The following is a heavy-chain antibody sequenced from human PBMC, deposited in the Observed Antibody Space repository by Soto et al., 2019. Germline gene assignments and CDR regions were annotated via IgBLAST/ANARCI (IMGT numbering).Heavy chain of an antibody. D-gene: IGHD3-22*01. Sequence: EVQLVESGGGLVQPGGSLRLSCAASGFTFSSYDMHWVRQATGKGLEWVSAIGTAGDTYYPGSVKGRFTISRENAKNSLYLQMNSLRAGDTAVYYCARGYNSSGWFDPWGRGTLVTVSS. CDR2: IGTAGDT. V-gene: IGHV3-13*01. J-gene: IGHJ5*02. CDR1: GFTFSSYD. CDR3: ARGYNSSGWFDP.